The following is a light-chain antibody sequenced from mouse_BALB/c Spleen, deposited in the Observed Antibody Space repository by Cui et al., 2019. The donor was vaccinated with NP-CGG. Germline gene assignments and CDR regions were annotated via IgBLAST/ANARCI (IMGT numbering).Light chain of an antibody. CDR1: TGAVITSNF. J-gene: IGLJ1*01. V-gene: IGLV1*01. CDR3: ALWYSNHWV. Sequence: AVVAHESAPTTSPGETVTLTCRSSTGAVITSNFANWVQEKPDHLFTGLIGGTNNRAPGVPARFSGSLIGDKAALTITGAQTEDEAIYFCALWYSNHWVFGGGTKLTVL. CDR2: GTN.